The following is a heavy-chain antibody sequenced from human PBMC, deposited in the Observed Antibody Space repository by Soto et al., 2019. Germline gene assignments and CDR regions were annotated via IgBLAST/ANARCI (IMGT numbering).Heavy chain of an antibody. CDR2: ISGGGGST. Sequence: EVQLLESGGGLVQPGGSLRLSCAASGFTFSSYAMSWVRQAPGKGMEWVSAISGGGGSTYYADSVKGRFNLSRDHSKNTLYLQMNSLRVEDTAVYYCAKGSSDYRPYYFDNWGQGTLVTVSS. CDR3: AKGSSDYRPYYFDN. V-gene: IGHV3-23*01. CDR1: GFTFSSYA. D-gene: IGHD3-22*01. J-gene: IGHJ4*02.